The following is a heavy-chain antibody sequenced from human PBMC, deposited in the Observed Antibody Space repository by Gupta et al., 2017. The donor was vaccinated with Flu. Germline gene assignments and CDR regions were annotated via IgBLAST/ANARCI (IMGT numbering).Heavy chain of an antibody. D-gene: IGHD3-3*01. J-gene: IGHJ5*02. Sequence: QVRLPQWGAGLLKLSETLSLTCAVYGGSFSGYYWSWIRQSPEKGLEWIGEINHTGDTNYNPSLESRVTISVETSKYQFSLNLTSVTAADTAVYYCARLRPLLRFLAAWGQGTLVTVSS. CDR1: GGSFSGYY. CDR2: INHTGDT. CDR3: ARLRPLLRFLAA. V-gene: IGHV4-34*01.